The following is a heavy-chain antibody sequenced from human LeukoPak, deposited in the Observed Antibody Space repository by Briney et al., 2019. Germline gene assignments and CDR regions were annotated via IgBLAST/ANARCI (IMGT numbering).Heavy chain of an antibody. CDR3: ASPTLYYYDSSGYKGAFDI. D-gene: IGHD3-22*01. V-gene: IGHV1-69*04. CDR1: GGTFSSYA. CDR2: IIPILGIA. J-gene: IGHJ3*02. Sequence: SVKVSCKASGGTFSSYAISWVRQAPGQGLEWMGRIIPILGIANYAQKFQGRVTITADKSTSTAYMELSSLRSEDTAVYYCASPTLYYYDSSGYKGAFDIWGQGTMVTVSS.